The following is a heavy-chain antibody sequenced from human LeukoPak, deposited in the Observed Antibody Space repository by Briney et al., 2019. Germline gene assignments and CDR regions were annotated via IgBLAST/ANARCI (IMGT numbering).Heavy chain of an antibody. V-gene: IGHV4-34*01. CDR3: ARDSYYYGMDV. J-gene: IGHJ6*04. Sequence: PSETLSLTCAVYGGSFSGYYWSWIRQPPGKGLEWIGEINHSGSTSYNPSLKSRVTISVDTSKNQFSLKLSSVTAADTAVYYCARDSYYYGMDVWGKGTTVTVSS. CDR2: INHSGST. CDR1: GGSFSGYY.